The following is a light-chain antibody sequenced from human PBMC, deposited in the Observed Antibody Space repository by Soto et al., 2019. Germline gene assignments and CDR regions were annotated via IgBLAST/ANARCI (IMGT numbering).Light chain of an antibody. Sequence: QSALTQPASVSGSPGQSITISCTGASSDVGTYNLVSWYQQHPGKAPKLMIYDVSKRPSGVSNRFSASKSGNTASLTISGLQAEDEADYYGCSYAGSGTRVVFGGGTKVTVL. CDR1: SSDVGTYNL. CDR2: DVS. CDR3: CSYAGSGTRVV. J-gene: IGLJ2*01. V-gene: IGLV2-23*02.